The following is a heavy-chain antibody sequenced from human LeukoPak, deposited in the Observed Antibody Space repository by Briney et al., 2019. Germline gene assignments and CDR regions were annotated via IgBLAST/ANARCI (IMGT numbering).Heavy chain of an antibody. V-gene: IGHV4-34*01. CDR1: GGSFSGYY. CDR3: AKSNGYGLVDI. D-gene: IGHD3-10*01. CDR2: INHSGST. J-gene: IGHJ3*02. Sequence: SETLSLTCAVYGGSFSGYYWSWIRQPPGKGLEWIGEINHSGSTNYNPSLKSRVTISVDTSKNQFSLKLTSVTAADTAVYYCAKSNGYGLVDIWGQGTMVTVSS.